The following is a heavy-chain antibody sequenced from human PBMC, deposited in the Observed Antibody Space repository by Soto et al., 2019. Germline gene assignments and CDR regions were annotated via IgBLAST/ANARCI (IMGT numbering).Heavy chain of an antibody. Sequence: SETLSLTCTVSGGSISSYYWSWIRQPPGKGLEWIGYIYYSGSTNYNPSLKSRVTISVDTSKNQFSLKLSSVTAADTAVYYCAGTYYDFWSGYQTNYYYYMDVWGKGTTVTVSS. V-gene: IGHV4-59*01. J-gene: IGHJ6*03. D-gene: IGHD3-3*01. CDR3: AGTYYDFWSGYQTNYYYYMDV. CDR2: IYYSGST. CDR1: GGSISSYY.